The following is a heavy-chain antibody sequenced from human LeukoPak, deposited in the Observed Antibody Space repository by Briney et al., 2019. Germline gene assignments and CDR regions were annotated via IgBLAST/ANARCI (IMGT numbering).Heavy chain of an antibody. V-gene: IGHV4-30-2*01. CDR1: GGSISSGGYY. CDR2: IYQSGST. J-gene: IGHJ6*03. Sequence: SQTLSLTCTVSGGSISSGGYYWSWIRQPPGKGLEWIGYIYQSGSTYYSPSLESRVTISVDRSKNQFSLKLSSVTAADTAVYYCARGLVGAATTHFYYMDVWGKGTTVTVSS. CDR3: ARGLVGAATTHFYYMDV. D-gene: IGHD2-15*01.